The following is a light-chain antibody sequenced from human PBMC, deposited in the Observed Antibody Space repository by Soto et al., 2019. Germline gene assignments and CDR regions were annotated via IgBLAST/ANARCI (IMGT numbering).Light chain of an antibody. J-gene: IGKJ4*01. V-gene: IGKV3-20*01. Sequence: EFVLTQSPDTLSLSPGERATLSCRASQSVSTNSLAWYQQKPGQAPRPLIYGASSRATGTPDRFSGSGSGTDFTLIISRLEPEDFAVYYCQQYGSSVLTFGGGTKVDIK. CDR1: QSVSTNS. CDR3: QQYGSSVLT. CDR2: GAS.